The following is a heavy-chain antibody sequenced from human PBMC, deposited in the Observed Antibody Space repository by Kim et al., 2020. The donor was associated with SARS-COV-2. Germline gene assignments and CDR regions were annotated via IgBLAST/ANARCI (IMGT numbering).Heavy chain of an antibody. J-gene: IGHJ3*02. V-gene: IGHV4-30-2*04. Sequence: YYNPALKSRVTISVDTSKNQFSLKPSSVTAADTAVYYCARGSQGSYAFDIWGQGTMVTVSS. CDR3: ARGSQGSYAFDI. D-gene: IGHD2-15*01.